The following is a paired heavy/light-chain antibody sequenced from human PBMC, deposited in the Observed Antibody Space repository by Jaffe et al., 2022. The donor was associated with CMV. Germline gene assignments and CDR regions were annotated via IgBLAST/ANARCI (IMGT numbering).Light chain of an antibody. CDR3: AAWDGSLNAWV. V-gene: IGLV1-44*01. CDR1: RSNVGRNT. J-gene: IGLJ3*02. Sequence: QSVLTQPPSASGTLGQRLTISCSGSRSNVGRNTVNWYQQLPRTAPKLLMYSNNQRPSGVPDRFSGSKSGTSASLAISGLHSEDEAVYYCAAWDGSLNAWVFGGGTRLTVL. CDR2: SNN.
Heavy chain of an antibody. CDR2: IYASGDT. D-gene: IGHD3-3*01. J-gene: IGHJ4*02. CDR1: DGSISSYY. CDR3: VRENYDYWSDYQKYFDS. Sequence: QVQLQESGPGLVRPSETLSLTCTVSDGSISSYYWTWVRQPAGKGLEWIGHIYASGDTNYNPSLKSRVTMSVDTAKNQFSLRLKSVTAADTAVYYCVRENYDYWSDYQKYFDSWGQGTLVTVSS. V-gene: IGHV4-4*07.